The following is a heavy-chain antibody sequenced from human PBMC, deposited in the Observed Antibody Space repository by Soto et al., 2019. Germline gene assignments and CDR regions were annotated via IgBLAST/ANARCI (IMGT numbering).Heavy chain of an antibody. J-gene: IGHJ4*02. CDR2: IYHSGST. CDR1: GGSISSSNW. V-gene: IGHV4-4*02. Sequence: SETLSLTCAVSGGSISSSNWWSWVRQPPGKGLEWIGEIYHSGSTNYNPSLKSRVTISVDKSKNQFSLKLSSVTAADTAVYYCARALYDFEYYFDYWGQGTLVTVSS. D-gene: IGHD3-3*01. CDR3: ARALYDFEYYFDY.